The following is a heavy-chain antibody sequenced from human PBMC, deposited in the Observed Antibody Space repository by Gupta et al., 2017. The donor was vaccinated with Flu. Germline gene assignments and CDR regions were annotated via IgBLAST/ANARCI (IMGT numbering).Heavy chain of an antibody. CDR2: IYYSGST. V-gene: IGHV4-39*01. D-gene: IGHD5-12*01. Sequence: QLQLQESGPGLVKPSETLSLTCTVSGGSISSSSYYWGWIRQPPGKGLEWIGSIYYSGSTYYNPSLKSRVTISVDTSKNQFSLKLSSVTAADTAVYYCVNSGYDVSNAFDIWGQGTMVTVSS. CDR3: VNSGYDVSNAFDI. CDR1: GGSISSSSYY. J-gene: IGHJ3*02.